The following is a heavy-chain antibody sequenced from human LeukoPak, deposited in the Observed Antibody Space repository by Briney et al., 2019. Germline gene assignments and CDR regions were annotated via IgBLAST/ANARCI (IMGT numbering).Heavy chain of an antibody. CDR3: AREYGQNTPHFDY. V-gene: IGHV3-74*01. D-gene: IGHD2/OR15-2a*01. Sequence: GGSLRLSCTASGFTFSNYWMHWVRQAPGKGLVWVSRINMDGSTTTYADPVKGRFTISRDNAKNTLYLQMNSLRAEDTAVFYCAREYGQNTPHFDYWGQGTLVTVSS. CDR1: GFTFSNYW. J-gene: IGHJ4*02. CDR2: INMDGSTT.